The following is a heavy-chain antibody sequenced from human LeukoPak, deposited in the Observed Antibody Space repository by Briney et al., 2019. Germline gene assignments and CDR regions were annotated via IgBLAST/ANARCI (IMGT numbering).Heavy chain of an antibody. CDR2: IYYSGST. V-gene: IGHV4-59*08. CDR1: GGSISSYY. D-gene: IGHD6-6*01. Sequence: SETLSLTCTVSGGSISSYYWSWIRQPPGKGLEWIGYIYYSGSTNYNPSLKSRVTISVDTSKNQFSLKLSSVTAADTAVYYCARAYSSSSRFDYWGQGTLVTVSS. J-gene: IGHJ4*02. CDR3: ARAYSSSSRFDY.